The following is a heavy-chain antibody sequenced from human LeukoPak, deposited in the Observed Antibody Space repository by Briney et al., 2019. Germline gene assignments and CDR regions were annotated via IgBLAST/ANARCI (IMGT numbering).Heavy chain of an antibody. J-gene: IGHJ4*02. CDR1: GCSLSSYA. CDR2: ISGSGGST. D-gene: IGHD6-13*01. V-gene: IGHV3-23*01. Sequence: GGSLRISCAASGCSLSSYAMSWVRQAPGKGLEWVSTISGSGGSTYYADSVKGRVIISRDNSKNTLYLQMNSLRAEDTAVYYCAKATYSSSWNLYFDYWGQGTLVTVSS. CDR3: AKATYSSSWNLYFDY.